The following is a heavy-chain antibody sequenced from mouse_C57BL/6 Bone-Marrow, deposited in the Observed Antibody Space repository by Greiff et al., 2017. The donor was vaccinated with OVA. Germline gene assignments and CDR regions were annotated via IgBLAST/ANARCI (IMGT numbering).Heavy chain of an antibody. CDR1: GYTFTDYY. D-gene: IGHD1-1*01. CDR3: ARSWYYGSSYVFDY. CDR2: INPNNGGT. Sequence: EVQLQQSGPELVKPGASVKISCKASGYTFTDYYMNWVKQSHGKSLEWIGDINPNNGGTSYNQKFKGKATLTVDKSSSTAYMELRSLTSEDSAVYYCARSWYYGSSYVFDYWGQGTTLTVSS. J-gene: IGHJ2*01. V-gene: IGHV1-26*01.